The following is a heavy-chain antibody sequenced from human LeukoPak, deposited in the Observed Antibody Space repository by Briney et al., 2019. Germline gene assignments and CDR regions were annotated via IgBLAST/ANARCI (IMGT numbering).Heavy chain of an antibody. V-gene: IGHV1-18*01. Sequence: PSVKVSCKASGYTFTSYGMSWVRQAPGQGLEWMGWISAYNGNTNYAQKLQGRVTMTTDTSTSTAYMELRSLRSDDTAVYYCARRGKDYNWFDLWGQGTLVTVSS. J-gene: IGHJ5*02. D-gene: IGHD4-23*01. CDR1: GYTFTSYG. CDR3: ARRGKDYNWFDL. CDR2: ISAYNGNT.